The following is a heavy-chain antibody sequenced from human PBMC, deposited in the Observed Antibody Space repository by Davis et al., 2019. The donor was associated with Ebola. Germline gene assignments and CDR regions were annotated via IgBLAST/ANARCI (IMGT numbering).Heavy chain of an antibody. CDR3: ARHSFPYSNYGPYYFDY. CDR1: DGSFSSYY. D-gene: IGHD4-11*01. Sequence: SQTLSLTCAVYDGSFSSYYWGWIRQPPGKGLEWIGSIYYSGSTYYNPSLKSRVTISVDTSKNQFSLKLSSVTAADTALYYCARHSFPYSNYGPYYFDYWGQGTLVTVSS. CDR2: IYYSGST. J-gene: IGHJ4*02. V-gene: IGHV4-39*01.